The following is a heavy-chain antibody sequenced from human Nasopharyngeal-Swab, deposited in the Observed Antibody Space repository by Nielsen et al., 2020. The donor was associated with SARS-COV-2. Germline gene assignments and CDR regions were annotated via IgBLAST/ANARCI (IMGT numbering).Heavy chain of an antibody. CDR2: ICHNSGT. V-gene: IGHV4-59*11. Sequence: GSLRLSCTVSRVSITSQYWSWIRQPPGKGLEWIGYICHNSGTSYNPSLKSRVTMFMDTSKNQFSLRLRSVTAADTAVYYCAKVGYIFGDKFDPWGQGILVTVSS. CDR3: AKVGYIFGDKFDP. CDR1: RVSITSQY. J-gene: IGHJ5*02. D-gene: IGHD5-18*01.